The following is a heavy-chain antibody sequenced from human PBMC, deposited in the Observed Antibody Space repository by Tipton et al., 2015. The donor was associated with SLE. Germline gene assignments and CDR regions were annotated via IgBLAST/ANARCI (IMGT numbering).Heavy chain of an antibody. CDR1: GDSISGSPHS. CDR2: LSYSGST. D-gene: IGHD6-13*01. J-gene: IGHJ4*02. Sequence: TLSLTCIVSGDSISGSPHSWGWIRQPPGKGLDWIVSLSYSGSTYYNPSLKSRVTISVDTSKNQFSLKLSSVTAADTAVYYCARDVAAEFDYWGQGTLVTVSS. CDR3: ARDVAAEFDY. V-gene: IGHV4-39*07.